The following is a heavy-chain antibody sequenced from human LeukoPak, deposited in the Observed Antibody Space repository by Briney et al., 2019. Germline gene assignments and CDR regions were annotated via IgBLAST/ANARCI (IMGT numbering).Heavy chain of an antibody. Sequence: PSETLSLTCTVSGGSISSYYWSWIRQPARKGLEWIGRIYTSGSTNYNPSLKSRVTMSVDTSKNQFSLKLSSVTAADTAVYYCARDVRYDYVWGSSDNWFDPWGQGTLVTVSS. CDR1: GGSISSYY. CDR3: ARDVRYDYVWGSSDNWFDP. V-gene: IGHV4-4*07. J-gene: IGHJ5*02. D-gene: IGHD3-16*01. CDR2: IYTSGST.